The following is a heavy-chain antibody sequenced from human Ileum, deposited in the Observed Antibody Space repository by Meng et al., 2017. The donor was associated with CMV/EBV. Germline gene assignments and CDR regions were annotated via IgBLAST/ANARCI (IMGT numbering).Heavy chain of an antibody. D-gene: IGHD3-10*01. V-gene: IGHV3-30*02. J-gene: IGHJ6*02. CDR3: AKGRRALYGYFGMDV. Sequence: GESLKISCAASGFTFSSYGIHWVRQAPGKGLEWVAFTRYDWNDKYYADSVKGRFIISRDNSKNRAYLQMNSLRAEDTAVYYCAKGRRALYGYFGMDVWGQGTTVTVSS. CDR2: TRYDWNDK. CDR1: GFTFSSYG.